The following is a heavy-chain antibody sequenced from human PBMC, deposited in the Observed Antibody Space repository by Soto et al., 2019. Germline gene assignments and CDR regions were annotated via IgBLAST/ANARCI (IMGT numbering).Heavy chain of an antibody. V-gene: IGHV1-69*13. J-gene: IGHJ6*02. Sequence: GASVKVSCKASGGTFSSYAISWVRQAPGQGLEWMGGIIPIFGTANYAQKFQGRVTITADESTSTAYMELSSLRSEDTAVYYCARDWHITMVRGAYYGMDVWGQGTTVTVSS. CDR3: ARDWHITMVRGAYYGMDV. CDR2: IIPIFGTA. CDR1: GGTFSSYA. D-gene: IGHD3-10*01.